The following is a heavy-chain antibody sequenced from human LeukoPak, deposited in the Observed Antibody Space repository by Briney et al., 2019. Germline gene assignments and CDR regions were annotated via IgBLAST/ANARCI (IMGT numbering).Heavy chain of an antibody. CDR3: AAIDGSVDY. CDR2: IIPILGIA. CDR1: GYTFTSYY. D-gene: IGHD3-10*01. J-gene: IGHJ4*02. V-gene: IGHV1-69*02. Sequence: ASVKVSCKASGYTFTSYYMHWVRQAPGQGLEWMGRIIPILGIANYAQKFQGRVTITADKSTSTAYMELSSLRSEDTAVYYCAAIDGSVDYWGQGTLVTVSS.